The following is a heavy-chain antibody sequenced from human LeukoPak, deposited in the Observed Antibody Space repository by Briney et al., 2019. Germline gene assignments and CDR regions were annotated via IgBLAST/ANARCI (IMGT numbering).Heavy chain of an antibody. CDR1: GFTYSDYY. J-gene: IGHJ3*02. CDR3: ARDETLRPGGNYDSSGYYPDAFDI. Sequence: GGSPRLSCAASGFTYSDYYMSWIRQAPGKGLELISYIGSSGTTIYYADSAKGRFTISRDNAKNSLYLQMNSLRAEDTAVYYCARDETLRPGGNYDSSGYYPDAFDIWGQGTMVTVSS. V-gene: IGHV3-11*01. D-gene: IGHD3-22*01. CDR2: IGSSGTTI.